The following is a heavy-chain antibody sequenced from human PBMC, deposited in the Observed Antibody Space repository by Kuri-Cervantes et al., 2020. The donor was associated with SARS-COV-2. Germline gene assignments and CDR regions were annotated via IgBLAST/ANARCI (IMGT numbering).Heavy chain of an antibody. D-gene: IGHD3-3*01. V-gene: IGHV3-23*01. Sequence: GGSLRLSCTASGFTFSSYAMSWVRQAPGKGLEWVSAISGSGGSTYYADSVKGRFTISRDNSKNTLYLQMNSLRAEDTAVYYCASAVRFLEWLLLPVVAFDIWGQGTMVTVSS. CDR1: GFTFSSYA. CDR3: ASAVRFLEWLLLPVVAFDI. CDR2: ISGSGGST. J-gene: IGHJ3*02.